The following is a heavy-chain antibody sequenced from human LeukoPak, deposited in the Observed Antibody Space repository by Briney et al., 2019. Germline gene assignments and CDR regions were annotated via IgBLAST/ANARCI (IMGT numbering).Heavy chain of an antibody. CDR2: ISWNRGSI. D-gene: IGHD6-19*01. CDR3: AKVISGWYTDAFDI. Sequence: GRSLRLSCAASGFTFDDYAMHWVRQAPGKGLEWVSGISWNRGSIGYADSVKGRFTISRDNAKNSLYLQMNSLRAEDTALYYCAKVISGWYTDAFDIWGQGTMVTVSS. V-gene: IGHV3-9*01. CDR1: GFTFDDYA. J-gene: IGHJ3*02.